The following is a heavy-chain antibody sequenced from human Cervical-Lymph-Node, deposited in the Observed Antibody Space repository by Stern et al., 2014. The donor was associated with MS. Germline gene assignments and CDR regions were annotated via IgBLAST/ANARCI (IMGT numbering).Heavy chain of an antibody. CDR2: INSDGSSI. CDR3: ARSAPYAFDF. J-gene: IGHJ3*01. CDR1: GFTFSSYW. V-gene: IGHV3-74*02. Sequence: VQLVESGGGLVQPGGSLRLSCAASGFTFSSYWMHWVRQAPGKGLVWVSRINSDGSSINYADSVKGRFTISRDNARNTLYLQMNSLRAEDTAVYYCARSAPYAFDFWGQGTMVTVSS.